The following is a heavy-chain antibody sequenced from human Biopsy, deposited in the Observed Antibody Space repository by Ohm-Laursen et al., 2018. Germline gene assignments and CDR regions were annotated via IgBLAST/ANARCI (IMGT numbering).Heavy chain of an antibody. CDR3: VRDRGQNFYDSTGYYNGMDG. D-gene: IGHD3-22*01. J-gene: IGHJ6*02. CDR2: ISWISRNT. Sequence: SLRLSCAASGFRFDDYAMHWVRQRPGKGLEWVSGISWISRNTGYADSVKGRFTITRDNAKNSLYLQMNSLRPEDTALYYCVRDRGQNFYDSTGYYNGMDGWGQGTTVTVAS. V-gene: IGHV3-9*01. CDR1: GFRFDDYA.